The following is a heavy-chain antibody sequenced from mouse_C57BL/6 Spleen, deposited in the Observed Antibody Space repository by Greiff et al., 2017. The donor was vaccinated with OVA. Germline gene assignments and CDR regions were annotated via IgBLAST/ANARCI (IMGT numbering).Heavy chain of an antibody. CDR1: GYAFTNYL. CDR3: ARSYCGSSPHFDY. V-gene: IGHV1-54*01. Sequence: QVQLQQSGAELVRPGTSVKVSCKASGYAFTNYLIEWVKQRPGQGLEWIGVINPGSGGTNYNEKFKGKATLTADKSSSTAYMQLSSLTSEDSAVYFCARSYCGSSPHFDYWGQGTTLTVSS. J-gene: IGHJ2*01. D-gene: IGHD1-1*01. CDR2: INPGSGGT.